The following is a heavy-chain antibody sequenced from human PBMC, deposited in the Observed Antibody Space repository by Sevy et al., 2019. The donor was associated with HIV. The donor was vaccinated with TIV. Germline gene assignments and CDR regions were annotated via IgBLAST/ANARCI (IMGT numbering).Heavy chain of an antibody. D-gene: IGHD1-26*01. CDR1: GFTFSFYD. J-gene: IGHJ4*02. V-gene: IGHV3-13*01. CDR2: FGIAGDT. Sequence: GGSLRLSCAASGFTFSFYDMHWVRQATGKGLEWVSGFGIAGDTYYAGSVKGRFTISRDNAKNSLYLQMNSLRAGATAVYYCARKSTSYSHFDYWGQGTLVTVSS. CDR3: ARKSTSYSHFDY.